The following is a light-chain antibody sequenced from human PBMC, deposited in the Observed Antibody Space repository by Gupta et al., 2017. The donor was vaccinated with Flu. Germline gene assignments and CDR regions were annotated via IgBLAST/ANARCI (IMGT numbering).Light chain of an antibody. CDR1: SSNIGSNS. CDR3: ASWDDSLSGWV. Sequence: VTISCSGSSSNIGSNSVNWYQQLPRTAPKLLIYTNNQRPSGFPDRFSGSKSDTSASLAITGLQSEDEADYYCASWDDSLSGWVFGGGTKLTVL. J-gene: IGLJ3*02. CDR2: TNN. V-gene: IGLV1-44*01.